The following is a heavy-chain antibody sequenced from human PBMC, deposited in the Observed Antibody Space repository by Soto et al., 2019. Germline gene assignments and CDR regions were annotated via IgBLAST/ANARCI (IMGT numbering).Heavy chain of an antibody. D-gene: IGHD5-18*01. CDR1: GFTFSSYS. V-gene: IGHV3-21*01. Sequence: EVQLVESGGGLVKPGGSLRLSCAASGFTFSSYSMNWVRQAPGKGLEWVSSISRSSSYIYYADSVKGRFTISRDNAKNSLYLQMNSLRAEDTAVYYGASFTKRQLSPYYYGMDVWGQGTTVTVSS. J-gene: IGHJ6*02. CDR2: ISRSSSYI. CDR3: ASFTKRQLSPYYYGMDV.